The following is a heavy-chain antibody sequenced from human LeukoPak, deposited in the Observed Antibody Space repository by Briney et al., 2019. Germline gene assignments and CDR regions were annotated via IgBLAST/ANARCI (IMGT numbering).Heavy chain of an antibody. Sequence: PGGSLRLSCAASGFTFSSYAMHWVRQAPGKGLEWVAVITYDGSNKYYADSVKGRFTISRDNAKNSLYLQMNSLRAEDTAVYYCARVTQLWSSFDYWGQGTLVTVSS. CDR1: GFTFSSYA. V-gene: IGHV3-30-3*01. CDR3: ARVTQLWSSFDY. CDR2: ITYDGSNK. J-gene: IGHJ4*02. D-gene: IGHD5-18*01.